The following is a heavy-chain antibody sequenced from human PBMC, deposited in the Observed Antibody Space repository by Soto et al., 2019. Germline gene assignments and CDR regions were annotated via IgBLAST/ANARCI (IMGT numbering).Heavy chain of an antibody. CDR3: AKDLSSGWSPYYYYYYGMDV. CDR2: ISYDGSNK. Sequence: GGSLRLSCAASGFTFSSYGMHWVRQAPGKGLECVAVISYDGSNKYYADSVKGRFTISRDNSKNTLYLQMNSLRAEDTAVYYCAKDLSSGWSPYYYYYYGMDVWGQGTTVTVSS. CDR1: GFTFSSYG. V-gene: IGHV3-30*18. D-gene: IGHD6-19*01. J-gene: IGHJ6*02.